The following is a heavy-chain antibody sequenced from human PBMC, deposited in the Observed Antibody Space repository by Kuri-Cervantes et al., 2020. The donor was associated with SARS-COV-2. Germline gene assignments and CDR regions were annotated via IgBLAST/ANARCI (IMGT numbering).Heavy chain of an antibody. CDR3: AKVGGHREYFQN. CDR2: IGGSGVRT. Sequence: GESLKISCAASGFTFSSYAMNWVRQAPGKGLEWVSVIGGSGVRTNYADSVKGRFTISRDNSKNTLYLQMNSLRAEDTAVYYCAKVGGHREYFQNWGQVTLVTVSS. D-gene: IGHD3-16*01. J-gene: IGHJ1*01. V-gene: IGHV3-23*01. CDR1: GFTFSSYA.